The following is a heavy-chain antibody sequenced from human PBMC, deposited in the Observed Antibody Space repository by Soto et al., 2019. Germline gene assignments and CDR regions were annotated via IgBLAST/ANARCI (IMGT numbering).Heavy chain of an antibody. J-gene: IGHJ4*02. CDR2: INHSGST. CDR3: ARGRRPYYYDSSRAFFDY. CDR1: GRSFSGYY. D-gene: IGHD3-22*01. Sequence: XETLSLTCAVYGRSFSGYYWSWIRQPPGKGLEWIGEINHSGSTNYNPSLKSRVTISVDTSKNQFSLKLSSVTAADTAVYYCARGRRPYYYDSSRAFFDYWGQGTLVTVSS. V-gene: IGHV4-34*01.